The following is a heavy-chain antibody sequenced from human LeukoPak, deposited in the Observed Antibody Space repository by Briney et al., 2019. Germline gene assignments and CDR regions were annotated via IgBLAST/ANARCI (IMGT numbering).Heavy chain of an antibody. V-gene: IGHV4-38-2*01. Sequence: SETLSLTCAVSGYSISSGYCWGWIRQPPGKGLEWIGSIYHSGSTYYNPSLKSRVNISVDTSKNQFSLKLSSVTAADTAVYYCARRRVGFTVDYWSQGTLVTVSS. CDR2: IYHSGST. J-gene: IGHJ4*02. D-gene: IGHD1-26*01. CDR1: GYSISSGYC. CDR3: ARRRVGFTVDY.